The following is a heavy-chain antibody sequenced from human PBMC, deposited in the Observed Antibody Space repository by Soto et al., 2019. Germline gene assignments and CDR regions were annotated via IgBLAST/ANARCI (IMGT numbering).Heavy chain of an antibody. CDR1: GGTFSSYA. Sequence: QVQLVQSGAEGKKPGSSVKVSCKASGGTFSSYAISWVRQAPGQGLEWMGGIIPIFGTANYAQKFQGRVTITADKSTSTAYMELSSLRSEDTAVYYCARYRWELWMGDGWFDPWGQGTLVTVSS. D-gene: IGHD1-26*01. CDR2: IIPIFGTA. V-gene: IGHV1-69*06. CDR3: ARYRWELWMGDGWFDP. J-gene: IGHJ5*02.